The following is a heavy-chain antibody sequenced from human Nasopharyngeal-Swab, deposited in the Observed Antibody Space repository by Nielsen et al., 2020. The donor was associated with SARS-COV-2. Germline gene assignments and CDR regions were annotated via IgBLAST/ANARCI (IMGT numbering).Heavy chain of an antibody. CDR3: ARDAVGATTTDAFDI. CDR1: GGSISSSNW. J-gene: IGHJ3*02. V-gene: IGHV4-4*01. Sequence: GSLRLSCAVSGGSISSSNWWSWVRQPPGKGLEWIGEIYHSGSTNYNPSLKSRVTISVDESKNQFSLKLSSVTAADTAVYFCARDAVGATTTDAFDIWGQGTMVTVSS. CDR2: IYHSGST. D-gene: IGHD1-26*01.